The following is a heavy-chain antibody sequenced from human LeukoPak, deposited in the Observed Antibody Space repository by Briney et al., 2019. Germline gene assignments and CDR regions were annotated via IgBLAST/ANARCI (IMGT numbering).Heavy chain of an antibody. Sequence: GSLRLSRAASGFTFSSYAMSWVRQAPGKGLEWVSAISGSGGSTYYADSVKGRFTISRDNSKNTLYLQMNSLRAEDTAVYYCAKVRLPYDSSGYYDYWGQGTLVTVSS. D-gene: IGHD3-22*01. CDR3: AKVRLPYDSSGYYDY. CDR2: ISGSGGST. J-gene: IGHJ4*02. CDR1: GFTFSSYA. V-gene: IGHV3-23*01.